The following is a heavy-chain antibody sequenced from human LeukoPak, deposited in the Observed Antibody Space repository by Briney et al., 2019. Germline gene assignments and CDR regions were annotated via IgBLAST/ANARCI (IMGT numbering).Heavy chain of an antibody. CDR1: GYTFTSYG. CDR2: ISAYNGNT. J-gene: IGHJ6*02. CDR3: ARGGIVVVPAATGRSYNYYGMDV. V-gene: IGHV1-18*01. Sequence: GASVKVSCKASGYTFTSYGISWVRQAPGQGLEWMGWISAYNGNTNYAQKLQGRVTMATDTSTSTAYMELRSLRSDDTAVYYCARGGIVVVPAATGRSYNYYGMDVWGQGTTVTVSS. D-gene: IGHD2-2*01.